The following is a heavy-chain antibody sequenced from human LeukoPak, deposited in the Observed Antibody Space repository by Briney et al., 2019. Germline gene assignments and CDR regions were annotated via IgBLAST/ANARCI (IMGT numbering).Heavy chain of an antibody. CDR1: GFTFSSYS. CDR2: ISSSSSYI. CDR3: ARDSYDILTGYYGHYFDY. D-gene: IGHD3-9*01. V-gene: IGHV3-21*01. J-gene: IGHJ4*02. Sequence: GGSLRLSCAASGFTFSSYSMNWVRQAPGKGLEWVSSISSSSSYIYYADSVKGRSTISRDNAKNSLYLQMNSLRAEDTAVYYCARDSYDILTGYYGHYFDYWGQGTLVTVSS.